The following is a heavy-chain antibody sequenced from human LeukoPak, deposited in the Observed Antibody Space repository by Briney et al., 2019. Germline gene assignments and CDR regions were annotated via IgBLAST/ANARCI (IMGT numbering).Heavy chain of an antibody. CDR2: IYTSGST. V-gene: IGHV4-61*02. Sequence: SETLSLTCTVSGGSISSGSYYWSWIRQPAGKGLEWIGRIYTSGSTNYNPSLKSRVTISVDTSKNQFSLKLSSVTAADTAVYYCARVTYYYGSGSYFDYWGQGTLVTVSS. CDR1: GGSISSGSYY. J-gene: IGHJ4*02. CDR3: ARVTYYYGSGSYFDY. D-gene: IGHD3-10*01.